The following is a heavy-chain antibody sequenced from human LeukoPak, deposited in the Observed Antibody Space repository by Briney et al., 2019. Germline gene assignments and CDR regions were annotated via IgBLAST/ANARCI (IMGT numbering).Heavy chain of an antibody. CDR1: GFTFSSYA. V-gene: IGHV3-30*01. D-gene: IGHD3-10*01. CDR3: ANPRITTVRGDGY. J-gene: IGHJ4*02. Sequence: PGRSLRLSCAASGFTFSSYAMHWVRQAPGKGLEWVAVISYDGSNKYYADSVKGRFTISRDNSKNTLYLQMNSLRAEDTAVYYCANPRITTVRGDGYWGQGTLVTVSS. CDR2: ISYDGSNK.